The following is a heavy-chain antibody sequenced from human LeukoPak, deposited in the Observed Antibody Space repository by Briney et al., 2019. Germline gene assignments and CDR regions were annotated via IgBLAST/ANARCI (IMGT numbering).Heavy chain of an antibody. CDR3: ARGRVTMVRGAFFDP. CDR1: EYTFTGYY. V-gene: IGHV1-2*06. D-gene: IGHD3-10*01. J-gene: IGHJ5*02. Sequence: ASVKVSCKASEYTFTGYYMHWVRQAPGQGLEWMGRINPNSGGTNYAQKFQGRVTMTRDTSIGTAYMELSRLRSDDTAVYYCARGRVTMVRGAFFDPWGQGTLVTVSS. CDR2: INPNSGGT.